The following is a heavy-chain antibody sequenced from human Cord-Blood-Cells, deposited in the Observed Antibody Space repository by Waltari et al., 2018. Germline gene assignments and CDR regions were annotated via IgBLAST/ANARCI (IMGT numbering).Heavy chain of an antibody. Sequence: QVQLQQWGAGLLKPSETLSLTCAVYGGSFSGYYWSWIRQPPGKGLEWIGEINHSGSTNNNPSRTSRVTISVDTSKNQFSLKLSSVDAADTAVYYCARGLVLEWLSAFDIWGQGTMVTVSS. CDR3: ARGLVLEWLSAFDI. D-gene: IGHD3-3*01. V-gene: IGHV4-34*01. CDR1: GGSFSGYY. CDR2: INHSGST. J-gene: IGHJ3*02.